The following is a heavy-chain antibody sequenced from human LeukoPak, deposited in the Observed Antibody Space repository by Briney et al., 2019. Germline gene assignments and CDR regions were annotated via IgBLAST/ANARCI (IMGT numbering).Heavy chain of an antibody. V-gene: IGHV1-8*01. CDR2: MNPNSGNT. J-gene: IGHJ4*02. CDR1: GYTFTSYD. D-gene: IGHD3-22*01. Sequence: ASVKVSCKASGYTFTSYDINWVRQATGQGLEWMGWMNPNSGNTGYAQKFRGRVTMTRNTSISTAYMELSSLRSEDTAVYYCARGQHYYDSSGYFPFDYWGQGTLVTVSP. CDR3: ARGQHYYDSSGYFPFDY.